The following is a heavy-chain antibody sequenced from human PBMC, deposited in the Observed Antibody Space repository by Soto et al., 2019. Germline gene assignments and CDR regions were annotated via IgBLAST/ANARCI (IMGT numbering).Heavy chain of an antibody. V-gene: IGHV1-69*13. CDR2: IIPIFGTA. Sequence: GASVKVSCKASGGTFSSYAISWVRQAPGQGLEWMGGIIPIFGTANYAQKFQGRVTITADESTSTAYMELSSLRSGDTAVYYCAREAYDSSGSPVSAAFDIWGQGTMVTVSS. J-gene: IGHJ3*02. CDR3: AREAYDSSGSPVSAAFDI. D-gene: IGHD3-22*01. CDR1: GGTFSSYA.